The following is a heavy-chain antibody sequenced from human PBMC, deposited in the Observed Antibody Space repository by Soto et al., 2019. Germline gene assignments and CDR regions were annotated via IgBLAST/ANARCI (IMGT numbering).Heavy chain of an antibody. CDR2: LLRSGSSA. J-gene: IGHJ5*02. V-gene: IGHV3-23*01. D-gene: IGHD4-17*01. CDR3: AKDAISGDGIWLMDS. Sequence: GGSLRLSCAASGFTFRNYAMTWARQAPGKGLEWVPSLLRSGSSAYYADSVRGRFSISSDTSANSLYLQMDNLRAEDTAIYYCAKDAISGDGIWLMDSWGQGTVVTVSS. CDR1: GFTFRNYA.